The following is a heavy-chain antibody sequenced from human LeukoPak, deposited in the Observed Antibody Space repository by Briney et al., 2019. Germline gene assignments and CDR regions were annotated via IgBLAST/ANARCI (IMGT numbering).Heavy chain of an antibody. CDR1: GGSISSYY. D-gene: IGHD2-15*01. CDR3: ARVVVVAGMDV. J-gene: IGHJ6*02. CDR2: IYYSGST. Sequence: TSETLSLTCTVSGGSISSYYWSWIRQPPGKGLEWIGYIYYSGSTNYNPSLKSRVTISVDTSKNQFSLKLSSVTAADTAVYYCARVVVVAGMDVWGQGTTVTVSS. V-gene: IGHV4-59*01.